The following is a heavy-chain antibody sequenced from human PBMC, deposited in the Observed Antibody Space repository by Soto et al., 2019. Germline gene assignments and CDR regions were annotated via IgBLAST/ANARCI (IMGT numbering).Heavy chain of an antibody. V-gene: IGHV1-3*01. Sequence: QVQLVQSGAEVKKPGASVKVSCKASGYTFTSYAMHWVRQAPGQRLEWMGWINAGNGNTKYSQKFQGRVTITRDTSASTAYMELSSLRSEDTAVYYCAREIPGRSIRRFDPWGQGTLVTVSS. CDR2: INAGNGNT. CDR3: AREIPGRSIRRFDP. J-gene: IGHJ5*02. D-gene: IGHD2-21*01. CDR1: GYTFTSYA.